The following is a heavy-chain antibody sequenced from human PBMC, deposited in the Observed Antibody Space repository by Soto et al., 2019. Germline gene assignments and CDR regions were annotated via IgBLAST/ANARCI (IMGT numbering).Heavy chain of an antibody. Sequence: ASVKVSCKASGYTFTSYAMHWVRQAPGQRLEWMGWINAGNGNTKYSQKFQGRVTITRDTSASTAYMELSSLRPEDTAVYYCARRGYCSGGSCAARSWTNDAFDIWGQGTMVTVSS. CDR2: INAGNGNT. CDR1: GYTFTSYA. J-gene: IGHJ3*02. CDR3: ARRGYCSGGSCAARSWTNDAFDI. D-gene: IGHD2-15*01. V-gene: IGHV1-3*01.